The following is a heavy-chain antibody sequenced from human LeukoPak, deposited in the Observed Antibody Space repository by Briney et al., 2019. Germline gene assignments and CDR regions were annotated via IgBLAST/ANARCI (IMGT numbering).Heavy chain of an antibody. D-gene: IGHD3-3*01. CDR1: GGSISSSSYY. CDR2: IYYSGST. J-gene: IGHJ4*02. Sequence: SETLSLTCTVSGGSISSSSYYWGWIRQPPGKGLEWIGSIYYSGSTYYNPSLKSRVTISVDTSKNQFSLKLSSVTAADTAVYYCARRTLRFWSGCYPSHFDYWGQGTLVTVSS. CDR3: ARRTLRFWSGCYPSHFDY. V-gene: IGHV4-39*01.